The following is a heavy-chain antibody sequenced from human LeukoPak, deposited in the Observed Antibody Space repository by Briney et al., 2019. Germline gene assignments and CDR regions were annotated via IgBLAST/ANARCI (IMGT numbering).Heavy chain of an antibody. Sequence: PGGSLRLSCAASGFTFSSYGMHWVRQAPGKGLEWVAFIRYDGSNKYYADSVKGRFTISRDNSKNTLYLQMNSLKTEDTAVYYCTTDQEIRYFDWSIDYWGQGTLVTVSS. CDR1: GFTFSSYG. D-gene: IGHD3-9*01. CDR3: TTDQEIRYFDWSIDY. J-gene: IGHJ4*02. CDR2: IRYDGSNK. V-gene: IGHV3-30*02.